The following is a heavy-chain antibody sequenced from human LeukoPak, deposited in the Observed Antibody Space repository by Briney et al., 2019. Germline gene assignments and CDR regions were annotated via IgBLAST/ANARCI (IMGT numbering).Heavy chain of an antibody. J-gene: IGHJ4*02. Sequence: ASVKVSCKASGYTFTGYYFDWVRQAPGQGLEWMGWINPNSGRTNSAQRFQGRVTMTRDTSISTVYMELSRLRSDDTAVYYCAREGYSGSYVYWGQGTLVTVSS. D-gene: IGHD1-26*01. CDR3: AREGYSGSYVY. CDR1: GYTFTGYY. CDR2: INPNSGRT. V-gene: IGHV1-2*02.